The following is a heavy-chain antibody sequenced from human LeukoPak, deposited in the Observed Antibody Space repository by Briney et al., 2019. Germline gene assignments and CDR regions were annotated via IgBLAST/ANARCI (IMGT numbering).Heavy chain of an antibody. CDR3: ARDIVATIGGYYFDY. CDR1: GFTFSSYG. D-gene: IGHD5-12*01. CDR2: ISYEGSNK. Sequence: PGRSLRLSCAASGFTFSSYGMHWVRQAPGKGLEWVAVISYEGSNKYYADSVKGRFTISRDNSKNTLYLQMNSLRGEDTAVYYCARDIVATIGGYYFDYWGQGTLVTVSS. J-gene: IGHJ4*02. V-gene: IGHV3-30*03.